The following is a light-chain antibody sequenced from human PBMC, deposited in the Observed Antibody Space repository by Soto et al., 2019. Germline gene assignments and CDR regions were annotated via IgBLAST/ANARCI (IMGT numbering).Light chain of an antibody. Sequence: DIQMTQSPSSLSASVGDEVTITCRASQTIMTYLNWYQLKPGKPPRLLIYAASSLQSGVPSRFSGSGSGTEFTLTISSLQPDDFATYYCQQYNGYRWTFGQGTKVDIK. CDR1: QTIMTY. V-gene: IGKV1-5*01. CDR2: AAS. J-gene: IGKJ1*01. CDR3: QQYNGYRWT.